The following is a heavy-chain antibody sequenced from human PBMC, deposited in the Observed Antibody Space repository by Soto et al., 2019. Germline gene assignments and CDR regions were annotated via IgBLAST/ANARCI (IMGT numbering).Heavy chain of an antibody. D-gene: IGHD3-22*01. CDR1: GYTFTSYA. Sequence: GASVKVSCKASGYTFTSYAMHWVRQAPGQRLEWMGWINAGNGNTKYSQKFQGRVTITRDTSASTAYMELSSLRSEDTAVYYCAREGNYYHSSGHDYWGQGTLVTVSS. V-gene: IGHV1-3*01. CDR2: INAGNGNT. CDR3: AREGNYYHSSGHDY. J-gene: IGHJ4*02.